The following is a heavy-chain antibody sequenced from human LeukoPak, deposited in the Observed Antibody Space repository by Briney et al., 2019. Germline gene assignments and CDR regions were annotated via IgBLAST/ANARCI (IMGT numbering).Heavy chain of an antibody. V-gene: IGHV3-48*01. J-gene: IGHJ6*03. CDR3: ARGRGRAAKRYYYYMDV. CDR1: GFTFSSYS. D-gene: IGHD6-13*01. CDR2: ISTSSSTI. Sequence: GGSLRLSCAASGFTFSSYSMNWVRQAPGKGLEWVSYISTSSSTIYYADSVKGRFTISRDNAKNSLYLQMNSLRAEDTAVYYCARGRGRAAKRYYYYMDVWGKGTTVTISS.